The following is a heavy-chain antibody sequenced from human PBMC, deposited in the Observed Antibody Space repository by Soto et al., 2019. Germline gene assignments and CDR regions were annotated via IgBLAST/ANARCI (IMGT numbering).Heavy chain of an antibody. D-gene: IGHD5-12*01. J-gene: IGHJ4*02. CDR1: GGSISSGDYY. CDR2: IYSSGSP. Sequence: QVQLQESGPGLVKPSQTLSLTCTVSGGSISSGDYYWSWIRQPPGKGLEWIGYIYSSGSPYYNPSRKSRXXIXVXXSKKQFSLKLSSVTAADPAVYSCARAGRDGYNWNYWGQGTLVTVSS. V-gene: IGHV4-30-4*01. CDR3: ARAGRDGYNWNY.